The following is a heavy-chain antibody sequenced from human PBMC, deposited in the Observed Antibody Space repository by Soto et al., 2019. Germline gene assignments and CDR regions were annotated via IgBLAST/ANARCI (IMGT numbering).Heavy chain of an antibody. CDR2: IYYSGST. CDR3: ARDGDCSGGSCSPFGY. D-gene: IGHD2-15*01. V-gene: IGHV4-31*03. J-gene: IGHJ4*02. Sequence: QVQLQESGPGLVKPSQTLSLTCTVSGGSISSGGYYWSWIRQHPGKGLEWIGYIYYSGSTYYNPSLKSRVTISVDTSKNHFSLKLSSVTAADTAVYYCARDGDCSGGSCSPFGYWGQGTLVTVSS. CDR1: GGSISSGGYY.